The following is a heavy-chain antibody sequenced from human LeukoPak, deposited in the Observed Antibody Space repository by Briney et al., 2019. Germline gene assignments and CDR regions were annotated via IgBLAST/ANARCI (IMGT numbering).Heavy chain of an antibody. CDR2: IYYSVST. CDR1: GGSISRSSYY. V-gene: IGHV4-39*07. Sequence: SETLSLTCTVSGGSISRSSYYWGWIRQPPGKGLEWIGSIYYSVSTYYNPSLKSRVTISVDTSKNQFSLKLSSVTAADTAVYYCARTSSSWRYYFDYWGQGTLVTVSS. J-gene: IGHJ4*02. CDR3: ARTSSSWRYYFDY. D-gene: IGHD6-13*01.